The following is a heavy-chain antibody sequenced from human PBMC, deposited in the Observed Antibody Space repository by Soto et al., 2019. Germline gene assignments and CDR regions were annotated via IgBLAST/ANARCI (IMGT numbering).Heavy chain of an antibody. CDR2: ISGSGGSA. D-gene: IGHD6-19*01. CDR3: VKEDSGWDF. J-gene: IGHJ3*01. V-gene: IGHV3-23*01. Sequence: EVQLLESGGGLVQPGGSLRLSCAASGFTFSNYAMNWVRQAPGKGLECVSVISGSGGSAYYADSVKGRFTISRDNSKKTLYLQMNSLRDEDTAIYYCVKEDSGWDFWGRGTMVTVSS. CDR1: GFTFSNYA.